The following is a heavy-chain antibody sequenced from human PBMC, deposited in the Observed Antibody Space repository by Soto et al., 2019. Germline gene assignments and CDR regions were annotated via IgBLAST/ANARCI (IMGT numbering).Heavy chain of an antibody. V-gene: IGHV1-3*01. CDR1: GYTFTSYA. CDR3: AREEYYYDSSGPVNWFDP. Sequence: GASVKVSCKASGYTFTSYAMHWGRHAPGQRLEWMGWINAGNGNTKYSQKFQGRVTITRDTSASTAYMELSSLRSEDTAVYYCAREEYYYDSSGPVNWFDPWGQGTLVTVS. CDR2: INAGNGNT. J-gene: IGHJ5*02. D-gene: IGHD3-22*01.